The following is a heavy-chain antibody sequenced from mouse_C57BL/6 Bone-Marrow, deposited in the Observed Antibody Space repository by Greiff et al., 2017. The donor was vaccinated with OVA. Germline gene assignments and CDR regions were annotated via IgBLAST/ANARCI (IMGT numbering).Heavy chain of an antibody. D-gene: IGHD1-1*01. Sequence: QVQLQQPGAELVKPGASVKLSCKASGYTFTSYWMHWVKQRPGQGLEWIGMIHPNSGSTNYNEKFKSKATLTVDKSSSTAYMQLSSLTSEDSAVYYCARSGVLLLYFCVWGTGTTVTVSS. V-gene: IGHV1-64*01. CDR2: IHPNSGST. CDR3: ARSGVLLLYFCV. J-gene: IGHJ1*03. CDR1: GYTFTSYW.